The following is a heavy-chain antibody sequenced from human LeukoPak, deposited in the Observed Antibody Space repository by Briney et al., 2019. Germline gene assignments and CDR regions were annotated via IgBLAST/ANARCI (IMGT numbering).Heavy chain of an antibody. J-gene: IGHJ5*02. D-gene: IGHD3-16*02. V-gene: IGHV4-39*07. Sequence: SETLSLTCTVSGGSISSYYWSWIRQPPGKGLEWIGSIYYSGSTYYNPSLKSRVTISVDTSKNQFSLKLSSVTAADTAVYYCAREGRAITFGGVILPRWFDPWGQGTLVTVSS. CDR1: GGSISSYY. CDR2: IYYSGST. CDR3: AREGRAITFGGVILPRWFDP.